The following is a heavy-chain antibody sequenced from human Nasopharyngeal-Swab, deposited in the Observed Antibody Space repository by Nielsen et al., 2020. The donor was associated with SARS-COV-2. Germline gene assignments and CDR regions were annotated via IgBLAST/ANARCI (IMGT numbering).Heavy chain of an antibody. V-gene: IGHV4-39*02. J-gene: IGHJ4*02. CDR2: IYYSGST. CDR3: ARDRRGWLQSRSPPFFDY. Sequence: SETLSLTCTVSGDSISSSSYYWGWIRQPPGKGLEWIGSIYYSGSTYYNPSLKSRVTISVDTSKNQFSLKLSSVTAADTAVYYCARDRRGWLQSRSPPFFDYWGQGTLVTVSS. CDR1: GDSISSSSYY. D-gene: IGHD5-24*01.